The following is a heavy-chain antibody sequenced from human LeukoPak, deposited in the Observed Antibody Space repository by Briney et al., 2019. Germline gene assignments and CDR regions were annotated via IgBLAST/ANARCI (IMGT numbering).Heavy chain of an antibody. V-gene: IGHV4-59*08. D-gene: IGHD1-1*01. CDR2: IYYSGST. J-gene: IGHJ6*03. CDR1: GGSISSYY. Sequence: SETLSLTCTVSGGSISSYYWSWIRQPPGKGLEWIGYIYYSGSTNYNPSLKSGVTISVDTSKNQFSLKLSSVTAADTAVYYCASVWNRYCSYLDVWGKGTTVTVSS. CDR3: ASVWNRYCSYLDV.